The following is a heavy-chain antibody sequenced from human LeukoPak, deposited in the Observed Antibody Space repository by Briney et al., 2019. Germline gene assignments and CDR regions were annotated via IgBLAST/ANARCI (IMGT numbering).Heavy chain of an antibody. J-gene: IGHJ3*02. D-gene: IGHD4-23*01. V-gene: IGHV4-39*07. CDR1: GDSISSSSYY. Sequence: SETLSLTCTVSGDSISSSSYYWGWVRQPPGKELEWIGSIYYSGSTYYNPSLNSRVTISVDTSKNQFSLKLSSVTAADTAVYYCARDYLGGNPDAFDIWGQGTMVTVSS. CDR2: IYYSGST. CDR3: ARDYLGGNPDAFDI.